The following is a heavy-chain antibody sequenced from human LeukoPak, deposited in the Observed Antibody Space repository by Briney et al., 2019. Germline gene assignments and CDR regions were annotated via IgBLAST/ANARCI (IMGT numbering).Heavy chain of an antibody. J-gene: IGHJ4*02. V-gene: IGHV3-48*03. D-gene: IGHD2-15*01. Sequence: GGSLRLSCAASGHTFSSYEMNWVRQAPGKGLEWVSYISSSGSSIYYADSVKGRFTISRDNAKNSLYLQMNSLRAEDTAVYYCAVVAATSDRTFDYWGQGTLVTVSS. CDR3: AVVAATSDRTFDY. CDR2: ISSSGSSI. CDR1: GHTFSSYE.